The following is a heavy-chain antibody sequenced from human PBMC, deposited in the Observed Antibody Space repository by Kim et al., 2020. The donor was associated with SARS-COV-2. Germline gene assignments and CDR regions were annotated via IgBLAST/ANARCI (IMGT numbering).Heavy chain of an antibody. Sequence: SETLSLTCTVSGGSISTTYYYWGWVRQPPGKGLEWIGSIYYSGSTYFNPSLKSRVTISVDSSKNQFSLKLTSVTAADTAVYYCAKTGALRGGFLTWFDP. D-gene: IGHD3-10*01. CDR3: AKTGALRGGFLTWFDP. V-gene: IGHV4-39*01. J-gene: IGHJ5*02. CDR2: IYYSGST. CDR1: GGSISTTYYY.